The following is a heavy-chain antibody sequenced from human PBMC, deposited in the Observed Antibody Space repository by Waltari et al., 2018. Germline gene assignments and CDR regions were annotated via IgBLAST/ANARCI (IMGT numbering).Heavy chain of an antibody. CDR3: ATSGSYSFFDY. CDR1: GFTFSSYE. CDR2: ISSIGSTR. Sequence: EVQLVESGGGLVQPGGSLRLSCAASGFTFSSYEMNWVRQAPGKGVEWVAYISSIGSTRYYADSVKGRVTISRDNAKNSLYLQMNSLRAEDTAVYYCATSGSYSFFDYWGQGTLVTVSS. V-gene: IGHV3-48*03. J-gene: IGHJ4*02. D-gene: IGHD1-26*01.